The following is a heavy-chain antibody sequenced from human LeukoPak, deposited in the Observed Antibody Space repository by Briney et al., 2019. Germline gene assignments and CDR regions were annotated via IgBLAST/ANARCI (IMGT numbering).Heavy chain of an antibody. D-gene: IGHD3-10*01. CDR2: INQSGST. J-gene: IGHJ5*02. CDR1: GGSFSGYY. Sequence: SETLSLTCVVYGGSFSGYYWSWIRQPPGKGLEWIWEINQSGSTNYNPSLKSRVTISVDTSKNQFSLNLNSVTAADTAAYYCARGVFGRFDPWGQGTLVTVSS. V-gene: IGHV4-34*01. CDR3: ARGVFGRFDP.